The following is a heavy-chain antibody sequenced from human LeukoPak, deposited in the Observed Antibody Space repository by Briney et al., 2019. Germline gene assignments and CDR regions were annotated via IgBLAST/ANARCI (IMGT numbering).Heavy chain of an antibody. Sequence: SETLSLTCAVYGGSFSGYYWSWIRQPPGKGLEWIGEINHSGSTNYNPSLRSRVTISVDTSKNQFSLKLSTVTAADTAVYYCARGYSVAGLFQHWGQGTLVTVSS. CDR2: INHSGST. V-gene: IGHV4-34*01. CDR1: GGSFSGYY. D-gene: IGHD6-19*01. J-gene: IGHJ1*01. CDR3: ARGYSVAGLFQH.